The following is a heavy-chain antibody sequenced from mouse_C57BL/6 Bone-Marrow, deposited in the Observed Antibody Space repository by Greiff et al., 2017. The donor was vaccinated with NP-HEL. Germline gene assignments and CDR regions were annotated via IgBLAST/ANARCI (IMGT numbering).Heavy chain of an antibody. V-gene: IGHV14-4*01. D-gene: IGHD4-1*01. Sequence: EVQLQQSGAELVRPGASVKLSCTASGFTIKDDYMHWVKQRPEQGLEWIGWIDPENGDTEYASKFQGKATITADTSSNTAYLQLSSLTSEDTAVYYCTTWDSPMDYWGQGTAVTVSS. CDR1: GFTIKDDY. CDR3: TTWDSPMDY. J-gene: IGHJ4*01. CDR2: IDPENGDT.